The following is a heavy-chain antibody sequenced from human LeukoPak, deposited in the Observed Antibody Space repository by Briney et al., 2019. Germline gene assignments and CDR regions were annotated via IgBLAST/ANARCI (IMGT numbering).Heavy chain of an antibody. J-gene: IGHJ6*03. CDR3: ARAYYGSGNYYSTRNYYYYYMDV. D-gene: IGHD3-10*01. CDR2: INHSGST. CDR1: GGSFSGYY. V-gene: IGHV4-34*01. Sequence: SETLSLTCAVYGGSFSGYYWTWIRQPPGRGLEWIGEINHSGSTNYNPSLKSRVIISVDTSKNQFSLKLSSVTAADTAVYYCARAYYGSGNYYSTRNYYYYYMDVWGKGTTVTISS.